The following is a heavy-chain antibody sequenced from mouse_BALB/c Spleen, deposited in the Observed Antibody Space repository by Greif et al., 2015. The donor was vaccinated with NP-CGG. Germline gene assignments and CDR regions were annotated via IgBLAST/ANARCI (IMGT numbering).Heavy chain of an antibody. J-gene: IGHJ3*01. CDR3: ARSGDYDRTWFAY. Sequence: VQLQQSGPELVKPGASVRISCKASGYTFTSYYIHWVKQRPGQGLEWIGWIYPGNVNTKYNEKFKGKATLTADKSSSTAYMQLSSLTSEDSAVHFCARSGDYDRTWFAYWGQGTLVTVSA. CDR2: IYPGNVNT. V-gene: IGHV1S56*01. D-gene: IGHD2-4*01. CDR1: GYTFTSYY.